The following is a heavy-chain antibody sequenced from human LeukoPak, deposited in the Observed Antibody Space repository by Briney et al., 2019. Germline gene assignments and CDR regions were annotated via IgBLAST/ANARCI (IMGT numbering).Heavy chain of an antibody. Sequence: GGSLRLSYAASGFTFNNYGMHWVRQAPGKGLQWVAFIQYDGNNKYYADSVRGRFTISRDSSKNTLYLQMNSLRGEDTAVYYCAKGSSGLLDYWGQGTLVTVSS. J-gene: IGHJ4*02. D-gene: IGHD6-19*01. V-gene: IGHV3-30*02. CDR2: IQYDGNNK. CDR1: GFTFNNYG. CDR3: AKGSSGLLDY.